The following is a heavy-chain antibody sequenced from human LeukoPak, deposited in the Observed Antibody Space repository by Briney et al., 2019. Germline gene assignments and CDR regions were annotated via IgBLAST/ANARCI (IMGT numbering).Heavy chain of an antibody. Sequence: GGSLRLSCAASGFTFEDYAMHWVRQAPGKALEWVSGINWARYIEDYADSVRGRFTISRDNAKNSLYLQMNSLRPEDTALYYCVKDNVASSCFDCPLGVAFDLWGPETMVRVS. CDR1: GFTFEDYA. J-gene: IGHJ3*01. V-gene: IGHV3-9*01. CDR2: INWARYIE. D-gene: IGHD2-15*01. CDR3: VKDNVASSCFDCPLGVAFDL.